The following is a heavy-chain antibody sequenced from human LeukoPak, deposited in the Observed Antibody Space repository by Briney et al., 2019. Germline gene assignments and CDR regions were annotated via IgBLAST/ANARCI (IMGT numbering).Heavy chain of an antibody. D-gene: IGHD6-6*01. CDR1: GYTFPSYF. CDR3: ARTAARRFDY. V-gene: IGHV1-46*01. Sequence: ASVKVSCKASGYTFPSYFMHWVRQAPGQGLEWMGIINPTGGSTTYAQKFQGRVTMTRDTSTSTVYMELSSLRSDDTAVYYCARTAARRFDYWGQGTLITVSS. J-gene: IGHJ4*02. CDR2: INPTGGST.